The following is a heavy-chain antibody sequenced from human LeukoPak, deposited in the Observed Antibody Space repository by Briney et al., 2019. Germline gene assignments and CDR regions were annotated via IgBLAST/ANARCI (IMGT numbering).Heavy chain of an antibody. CDR3: ATGHSDACDV. V-gene: IGHV1-46*01. CDR1: GYTFSNNY. Sequence: ASVKVSCKASGYTFSNNYIHWVRPAPAQGRAWMGIINAGGGSTTYAQKFHGRVTMTRDTSTSTVYMELSTLSSEDTAVYYCATGHSDACDVWGQGTLVTVSS. D-gene: IGHD3-10*01. J-gene: IGHJ3*01. CDR2: INAGGGST.